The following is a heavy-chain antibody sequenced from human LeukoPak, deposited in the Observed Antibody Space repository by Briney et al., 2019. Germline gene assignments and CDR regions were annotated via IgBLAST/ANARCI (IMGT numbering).Heavy chain of an antibody. CDR3: ARDRVAFYYNGSGSYYYDAFDI. J-gene: IGHJ3*02. Sequence: PGGSLRLSCAASGFTFSSYSMNWVRQAPGKGLEWVSYISSSSSTIYYADSVKGRFTISRDNAKNSLYLQMNSLRDEDTAVYYCARDRVAFYYNGSGSYYYDAFDIWGQGTMVTVSS. D-gene: IGHD3-10*01. CDR1: GFTFSSYS. V-gene: IGHV3-48*02. CDR2: ISSSSSTI.